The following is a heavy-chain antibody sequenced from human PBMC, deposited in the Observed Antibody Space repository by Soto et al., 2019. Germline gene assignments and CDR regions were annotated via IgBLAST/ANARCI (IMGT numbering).Heavy chain of an antibody. J-gene: IGHJ5*02. D-gene: IGHD2-2*02. Sequence: GESLKISCKGSAYSFTSYWIGWVRQMPGKGLEWMGIIYPGDSDTRYSPSFQGQVTISADKSISTAYLQWSSLKASDTAMYYCARSFVVVPAAIRNWFDPSGQATLVTVSS. V-gene: IGHV5-51*01. CDR2: IYPGDSDT. CDR1: AYSFTSYW. CDR3: ARSFVVVPAAIRNWFDP.